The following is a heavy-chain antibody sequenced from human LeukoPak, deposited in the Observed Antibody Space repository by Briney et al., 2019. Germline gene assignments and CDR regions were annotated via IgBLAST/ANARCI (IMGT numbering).Heavy chain of an antibody. Sequence: ASVRVSCKASGYTFTNNYMHWVRQAPGDGLEPMGTINPSDGRTNYAQKFHGRITMTRDLSTSTLYMELSSLRSEDTAVFYCARAGVLAVTPWGDAFDLWGQGTVVIVSS. CDR3: ARAGVLAVTPWGDAFDL. V-gene: IGHV1-46*01. D-gene: IGHD6-19*01. J-gene: IGHJ3*01. CDR1: GYTFTNNY. CDR2: INPSDGRT.